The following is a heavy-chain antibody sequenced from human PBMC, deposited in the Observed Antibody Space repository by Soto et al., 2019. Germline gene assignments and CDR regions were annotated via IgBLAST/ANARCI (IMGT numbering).Heavy chain of an antibody. V-gene: IGHV1-8*01. D-gene: IGHD2-2*01. J-gene: IGHJ6*03. CDR1: GYTFTSYD. CDR3: ARLCQLLRYGYYYYMDV. CDR2: MNPNSGNT. Sequence: ASVKVSCKASGYTFTSYDINWVRQATGQGLEWMGWMNPNSGNTGYAQKFQGRVTMTRNTSISTAYMELSSLRSEDTAVYYCARLCQLLRYGYYYYMDVWGKGTTVTVSS.